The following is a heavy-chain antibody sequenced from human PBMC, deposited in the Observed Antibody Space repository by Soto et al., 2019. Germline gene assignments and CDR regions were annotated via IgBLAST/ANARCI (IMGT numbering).Heavy chain of an antibody. CDR1: GGSISSYY. CDR2: IYYSGST. D-gene: IGHD3-10*01. CDR3: ARDKGVLWFGEFNWFDP. Sequence: ETLSLTCTVSGGSISSYYWSWIRQPPGKGLEWIGYIYYSGSTNYNPSLKSRVTISVDTSKNQFSLKLSSVTAADTAVYYCARDKGVLWFGEFNWFDPWGQGTLVTVSS. J-gene: IGHJ5*02. V-gene: IGHV4-59*01.